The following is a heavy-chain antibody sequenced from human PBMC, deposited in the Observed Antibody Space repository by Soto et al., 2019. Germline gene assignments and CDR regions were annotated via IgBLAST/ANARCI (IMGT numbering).Heavy chain of an antibody. CDR3: AKDNGETYCSSTSCEVNWFDP. Sequence: ASVKVSCKASGYTFTGYYMHWVRQAPGQGLEWMGWINPNSGGTNYAQKFQGRVTMTRDTSISTAYMELSSLRAEDTAVYYCAKDNGETYCSSTSCEVNWFDPWAQGTLVTVSS. J-gene: IGHJ5*02. CDR1: GYTFTGYY. D-gene: IGHD2-2*01. CDR2: INPNSGGT. V-gene: IGHV1-2*02.